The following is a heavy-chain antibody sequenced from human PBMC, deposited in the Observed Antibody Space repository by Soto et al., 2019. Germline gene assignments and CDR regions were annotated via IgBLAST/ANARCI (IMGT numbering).Heavy chain of an antibody. CDR2: ISRDGSRI. CDR1: GFTFSRYW. Sequence: GGSLRLSCAATGFTFSRYWMHWVRRAPGKGLMWVSRISRDGSRITYTDSVKGRFTISRDNAENTVYLQMNSLRSEDTALYYCARRGAGVVPGDYYYYMDVWGKGTTVTVSS. V-gene: IGHV3-74*01. CDR3: ARRGAGVVPGDYYYYMDV. D-gene: IGHD2-2*01. J-gene: IGHJ6*03.